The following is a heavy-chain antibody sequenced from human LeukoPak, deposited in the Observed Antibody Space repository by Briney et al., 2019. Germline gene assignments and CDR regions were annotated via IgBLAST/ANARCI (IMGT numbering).Heavy chain of an antibody. D-gene: IGHD3-10*01. CDR1: GASINSGTYY. J-gene: IGHJ5*02. V-gene: IGHV4-39*01. Sequence: KASETLSLTCTVSGASINSGTYYWGWVRQPPGKGLEWIGTFSYSGNIYYNPSLKSRVTISVDMSKNQFSLELTSVTAADTAVYYCARRSYGVPFDPWGQGTLVTVSS. CDR3: ARRSYGVPFDP. CDR2: FSYSGNI.